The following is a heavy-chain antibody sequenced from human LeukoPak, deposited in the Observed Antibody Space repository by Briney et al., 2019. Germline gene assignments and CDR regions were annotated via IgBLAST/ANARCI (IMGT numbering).Heavy chain of an antibody. CDR2: ISSSGSTI. CDR3: ASMVVVAARDY. J-gene: IGHJ4*02. V-gene: IGHV3-48*03. CDR1: GFTFSSYE. D-gene: IGHD2-15*01. Sequence: GGSLRLSCAASGFTFSSYEMNWVRQAPGKGLEWVSYISSSGSTIYYADSVKGRFTISRDNAKNSLYLQMNSLRAEDTAVYYCASMVVVAARDYWGQGTLDTVSS.